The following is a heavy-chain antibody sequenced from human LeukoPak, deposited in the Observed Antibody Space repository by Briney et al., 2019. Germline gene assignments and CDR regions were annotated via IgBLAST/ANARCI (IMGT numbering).Heavy chain of an antibody. V-gene: IGHV1-8*01. D-gene: IGHD6-19*01. Sequence: ASVKVSCKASGYTFTSYDINWVRQATGQGLEWMGWMNPNSGNTGYAQKFQGRVTMTRNTSIGTAYMELSSLRSEDTAVYYCARGRRIAVAHNWFDPWGQGTLVTVSS. CDR1: GYTFTSYD. CDR3: ARGRRIAVAHNWFDP. J-gene: IGHJ5*02. CDR2: MNPNSGNT.